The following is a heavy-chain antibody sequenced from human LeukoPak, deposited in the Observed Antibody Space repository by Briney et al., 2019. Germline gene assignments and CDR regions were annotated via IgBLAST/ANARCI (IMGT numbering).Heavy chain of an antibody. CDR2: IIPIFGTA. J-gene: IGHJ4*02. CDR3: VRDLFRAGDGTVDY. D-gene: IGHD5-24*01. V-gene: IGHV1-69*13. Sequence: SVKVSCKASGGTFSSYAISWVRQAPGQGLDWMGGIIPIFGTANYAQKFQGRVTITADESTSTAYMELSSLRSEDTAVYYCVRDLFRAGDGTVDYWGQGTLVTVSS. CDR1: GGTFSSYA.